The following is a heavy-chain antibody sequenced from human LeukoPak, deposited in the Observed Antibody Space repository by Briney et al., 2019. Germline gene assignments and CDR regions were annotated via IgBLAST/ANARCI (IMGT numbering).Heavy chain of an antibody. CDR1: GFTFSRHG. V-gene: IGHV3-33*08. CDR2: IGDTGRAK. J-gene: IGHJ2*01. D-gene: IGHD3-16*01. CDR3: AREAAWGNWYFDL. Sequence: GGPLRLSCAASGFTFSRHGMHWVRQAPGKGLEWVAVIGDTGRAKYYADSVEGRSTASRDNSNKILYLEMNSLRYDDTALYYCAREAAWGNWYFDLWGRGTLVTVSS.